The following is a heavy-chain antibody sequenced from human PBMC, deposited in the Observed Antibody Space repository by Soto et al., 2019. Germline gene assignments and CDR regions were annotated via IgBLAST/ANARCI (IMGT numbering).Heavy chain of an antibody. V-gene: IGHV3-7*03. CDR2: IKQDGSEK. J-gene: IGHJ3*02. CDR1: GFTFSSYW. Sequence: PGGSLRLSCAASGFTFSSYWMSWVRQAPGKGLEWVANIKQDGSEKYYVDSVKGRFTISRDNAKNSLYLQMNSLRAEDTAVYYCARDATPNIVGVPAAPTCAFEIWGQGTMVTVSS. D-gene: IGHD2-2*01. CDR3: ARDATPNIVGVPAAPTCAFEI.